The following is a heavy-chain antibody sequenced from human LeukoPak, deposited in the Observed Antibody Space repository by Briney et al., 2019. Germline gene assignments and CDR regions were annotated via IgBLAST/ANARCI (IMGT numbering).Heavy chain of an antibody. CDR3: AIVYGSGSYHDY. CDR2: INPNSGGT. D-gene: IGHD3-10*01. V-gene: IGHV1-2*02. Sequence: ASVKVSCKASRYTFTGYYMHWVRQAPGQGLEWMGWINPNSGGTNYAQKFQGRVTMTRDTSISTAYMELSRLRSDDTAVYYCAIVYGSGSYHDYWGQGTLVTVSS. CDR1: RYTFTGYY. J-gene: IGHJ4*02.